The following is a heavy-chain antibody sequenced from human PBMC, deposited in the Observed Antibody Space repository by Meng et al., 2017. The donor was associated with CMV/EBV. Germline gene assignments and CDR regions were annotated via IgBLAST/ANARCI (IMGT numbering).Heavy chain of an antibody. CDR1: GYTFTSYD. CDR3: ARGEGFDCSSTSCYIYYYYYYGMDV. Sequence: ASVKVSCKASGYTFTSYDINWVRQATGQGLEWMGWMNPNSGNTGYAQKFQGRVIITRNTSISTAYMELSSLRSEDTAVYYCARGEGFDCSSTSCYIYYYYYYGMDVWGQGTTVTVSS. V-gene: IGHV1-8*03. CDR2: MNPNSGNT. J-gene: IGHJ6*02. D-gene: IGHD2-2*02.